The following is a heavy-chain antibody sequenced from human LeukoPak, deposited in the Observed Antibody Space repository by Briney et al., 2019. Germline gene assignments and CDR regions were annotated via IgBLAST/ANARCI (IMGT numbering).Heavy chain of an antibody. V-gene: IGHV4-39*01. J-gene: IGHJ4*02. D-gene: IGHD3/OR15-3a*01. CDR3: ARQNYDFWPGLLHPDY. Sequence: PSETLSLTCSVFGDSVNNNAYYWAWIRQAPGKRLEWVGSGHYRETTYSSPSLRSRVTISVDTSKNQVSLKLNSVTAADTGVYYCARQNYDFWPGLLHPDYWGQGIFVAVSS. CDR2: GHYRETT. CDR1: GDSVNNNAYY.